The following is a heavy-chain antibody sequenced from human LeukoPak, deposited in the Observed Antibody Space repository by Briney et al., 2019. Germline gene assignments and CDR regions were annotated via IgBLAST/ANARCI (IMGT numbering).Heavy chain of an antibody. J-gene: IGHJ4*02. CDR2: IRSSGTTI. CDR3: ARAQDRVFDY. CDR1: GFTFSSYS. Sequence: GGSLRLSCAASGFTFSSYSMNWVRQAPGKGLEWVSYIRSSGTTIFYADSVKGRFTISRDNAKNTLYLQMNSLRAEDTAVYYCARAQDRVFDYWGQGTLVTVSS. V-gene: IGHV3-48*04. D-gene: IGHD2-15*01.